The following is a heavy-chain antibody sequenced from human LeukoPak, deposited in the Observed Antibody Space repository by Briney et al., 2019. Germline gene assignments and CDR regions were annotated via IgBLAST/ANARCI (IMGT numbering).Heavy chain of an antibody. J-gene: IGHJ6*02. Sequence: GGSPRLSCVASGSTLSSYAMHWARQAPGKGLEWEAVISYDGSNKYYADSVRGRFTISRDNSKNTLYLQMNSLRVEDTAVYYCARDRQYYGSGNLDVWGQGTTVTVSS. CDR1: GSTLSSYA. CDR2: ISYDGSNK. CDR3: ARDRQYYGSGNLDV. D-gene: IGHD3-10*01. V-gene: IGHV3-30-3*01.